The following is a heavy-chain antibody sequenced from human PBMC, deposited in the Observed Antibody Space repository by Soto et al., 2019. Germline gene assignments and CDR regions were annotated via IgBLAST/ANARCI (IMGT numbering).Heavy chain of an antibody. J-gene: IGHJ6*02. Sequence: SVKVSCKSSGYTFIGFSLHWVRQAPGQGLEWMGWINPKNGDTYYAQKFQGRVTMTRDTSINTVYMELNSLKSDDTAVYYCSKGRWTVGHCSGGSCYDGMDVWGQGTTVTVSS. CDR1: GYTFIGFS. CDR3: SKGRWTVGHCSGGSCYDGMDV. D-gene: IGHD2-15*01. V-gene: IGHV1-2*02. CDR2: INPKNGDT.